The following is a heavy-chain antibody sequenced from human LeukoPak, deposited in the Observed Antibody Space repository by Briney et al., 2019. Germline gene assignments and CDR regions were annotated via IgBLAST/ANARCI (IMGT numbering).Heavy chain of an antibody. Sequence: GGSLRLSCAASGFTFSSYAMSWVRQAPGKGLEWASAISGSGGTTHYADSVKDRFIISRDNSKNTLYLQMSSLRAEDTAVYYCAKTLYSTSSGGADYWGQGTLVTVSS. J-gene: IGHJ4*02. V-gene: IGHV3-23*01. D-gene: IGHD6-6*01. CDR2: ISGSGGTT. CDR3: AKTLYSTSSGGADY. CDR1: GFTFSSYA.